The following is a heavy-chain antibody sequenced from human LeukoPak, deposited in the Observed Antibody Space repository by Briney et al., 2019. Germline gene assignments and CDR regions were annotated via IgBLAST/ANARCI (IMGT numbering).Heavy chain of an antibody. Sequence: GGSLRLSCAASGFTFSSYEMNWVRQAPGKGLEWVSYISSSGSTIYYADSVKGRFTISRDNAKNSLYLQMNSLRAEDTAVYYCARDISNYEMDYWGQGTLVTVSS. D-gene: IGHD4-11*01. CDR1: GFTFSSYE. CDR3: ARDISNYEMDY. CDR2: ISSSGSTI. V-gene: IGHV3-48*03. J-gene: IGHJ4*02.